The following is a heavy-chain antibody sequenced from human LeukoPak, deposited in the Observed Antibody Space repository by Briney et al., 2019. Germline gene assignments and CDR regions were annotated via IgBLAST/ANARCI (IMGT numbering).Heavy chain of an antibody. J-gene: IGHJ4*02. CDR2: ISGSGGST. Sequence: GGSLRLSCAASGFTFSSYAMSWVRQAPGKGLEWVSAISGSGGSTYYADSVKGRFTISRDNSKNTLYLQMNNLRVDDTAVYYCAKKGQADDGGKPDWGQGTLVTVSS. CDR1: GFTFSSYA. V-gene: IGHV3-23*01. CDR3: AKKGQADDGGKPD.